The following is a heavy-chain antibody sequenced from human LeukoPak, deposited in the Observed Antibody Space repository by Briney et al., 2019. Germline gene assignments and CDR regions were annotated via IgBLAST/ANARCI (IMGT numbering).Heavy chain of an antibody. CDR3: ARGSHVEMATSRSGMDV. CDR1: GGSFSGYY. V-gene: IGHV4-34*01. J-gene: IGHJ6*02. D-gene: IGHD5-12*01. CDR2: INHSGST. Sequence: KTSETLSLTCAVYGGSFSGYYWSWIRQPPGKGLEWIGEINHSGSTNYNPSLKSRVTISVDTSKNQFSLKLSSVTAADTAVYYCARGSHVEMATSRSGMDVWGQGTTVTVSS.